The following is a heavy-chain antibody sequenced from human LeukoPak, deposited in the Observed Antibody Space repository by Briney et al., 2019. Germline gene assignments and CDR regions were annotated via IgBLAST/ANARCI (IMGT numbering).Heavy chain of an antibody. CDR1: GFTFSDHY. CDR3: PRVGGDTGRFFDY. V-gene: IGHV3-72*01. J-gene: IGHJ4*02. D-gene: IGHD5-18*01. Sequence: PGGSLRLSCAASGFTFSDHYVDWVRQAPGKGLEWVGRTRKKANSYTTEYAASVKGRFTISRDDSKNSLYLQMNSLKAEDTAVYYCPRVGGDTGRFFDYGGKGPLVTVS. CDR2: TRKKANSYTT.